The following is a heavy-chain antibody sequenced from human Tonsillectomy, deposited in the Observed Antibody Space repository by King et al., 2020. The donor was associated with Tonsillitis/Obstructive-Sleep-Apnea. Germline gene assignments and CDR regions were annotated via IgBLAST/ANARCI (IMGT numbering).Heavy chain of an antibody. D-gene: IGHD2-15*01. CDR1: GFTFSSYE. V-gene: IGHV3-48*03. CDR2: ISSSGSTI. Sequence: VQLVESGGGLVQPGVSLRLSCAASGFTFSSYEMNWVRQAPGKGLEWVSYISSSGSTIYYADSVKGRFTISRDNAKNSLYLQMNSLRAEDTAVYYCARSGYCSGGSCYSGYWGQGTLVTVSS. CDR3: ARSGYCSGGSCYSGY. J-gene: IGHJ4*02.